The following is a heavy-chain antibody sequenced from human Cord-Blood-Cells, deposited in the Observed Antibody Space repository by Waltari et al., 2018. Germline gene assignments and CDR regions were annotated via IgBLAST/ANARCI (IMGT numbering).Heavy chain of an antibody. CDR3: ARARWELLGYYFDY. CDR2: IYYSGST. CDR1: GGSISRHY. D-gene: IGHD1-26*01. Sequence: QVQLQESGPGLVKPSETLSLTCPVSGGSISRHYCSWLRQPPGKGLEWIGYIYYSGSTNYNPSLKSRVTISVDTSKNQFSLKLSSVTAADTAVYYCARARWELLGYYFDYWGQGTLVTVSS. V-gene: IGHV4-59*11. J-gene: IGHJ4*02.